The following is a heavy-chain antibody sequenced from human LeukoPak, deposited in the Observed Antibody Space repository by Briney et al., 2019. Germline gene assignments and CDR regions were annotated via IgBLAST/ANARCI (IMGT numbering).Heavy chain of an antibody. Sequence: TSETLSLTCAVSGYSISSGYYWGWIRQPPGKGLEWIGSIYHSGSTYYNPSLKSRVTISVDTSKNQFSLKPSSVTAADTAVYYCARHIGPRDIVVVPAAIPDYWGQGTLVTVSS. CDR1: GYSISSGYY. D-gene: IGHD2-2*02. J-gene: IGHJ4*02. CDR2: IYHSGST. V-gene: IGHV4-38-2*01. CDR3: ARHIGPRDIVVVPAAIPDY.